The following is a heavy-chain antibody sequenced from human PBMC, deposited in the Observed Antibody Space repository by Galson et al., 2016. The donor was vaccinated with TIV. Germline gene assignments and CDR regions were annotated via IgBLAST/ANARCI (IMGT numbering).Heavy chain of an antibody. CDR1: GFTFYDYA. V-gene: IGHV3-9*01. CDR3: ARPRVARSSSSRDFDC. CDR2: ITWSGGTM. Sequence: SLRLSCAASGFTFYDYAMHWVRQAPGKGLEWVSGITWSGGTMASADSVRGRFTVSRDNARNSLYLEMNSLRPEDTALYYCARPRVARSSSSRDFDCWGQGTLVAVCS. J-gene: IGHJ4*02. D-gene: IGHD6-6*01.